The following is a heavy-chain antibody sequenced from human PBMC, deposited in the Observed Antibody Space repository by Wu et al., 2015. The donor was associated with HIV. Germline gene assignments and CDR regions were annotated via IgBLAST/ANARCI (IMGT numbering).Heavy chain of an antibody. V-gene: IGHV1-2*02. Sequence: QVQLVQSGAEVKKPGASVKVSCKASGYNFTEYYMHWVRQAPGQGLEWMGWINPKNGATNYAQKFQGRVTMTRDTSISTTYMDLSRLRSDDTAVYYCARGTPMPPAWGTFDCWGQGLVVTVSS. CDR3: ARGTPMPPAWGTFDC. D-gene: IGHD2-2*01. J-gene: IGHJ4*02. CDR2: INPKNGAT. CDR1: GYNFTEYY.